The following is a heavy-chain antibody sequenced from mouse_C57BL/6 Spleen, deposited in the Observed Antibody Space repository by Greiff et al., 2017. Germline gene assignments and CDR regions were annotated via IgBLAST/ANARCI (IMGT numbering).Heavy chain of an antibody. CDR2: IWSGGST. D-gene: IGHD1-1*01. J-gene: IGHJ2*01. CDR3: ARNYYYGSSYNYFDY. V-gene: IGHV2-2*01. CDR1: GFSLTSYG. Sequence: VQRVESGPGLVQPSQSLSITCTVSGFSLTSYGVHWVRQSPGKGLEWLGVIWSGGSTDYNAAFISRLSISKDNSKSQVFFKMNSLQADDTAIYYCARNYYYGSSYNYFDYWGQGTTLTVSS.